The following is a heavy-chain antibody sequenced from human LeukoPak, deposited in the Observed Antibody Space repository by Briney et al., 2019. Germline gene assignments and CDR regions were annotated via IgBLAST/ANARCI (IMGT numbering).Heavy chain of an antibody. V-gene: IGHV1-2*02. Sequence: ASVTVSCKASGYTFTGYYMHWVRQAPGQGLEWMGWINLNSGGTNCAQNFQGRVTMTRDTSISAAYMELSRLGSDDTAIYYCTRVAGGDWYYFDFWGQGTLVTVSS. CDR3: TRVAGGDWYYFDF. CDR2: INLNSGGT. D-gene: IGHD2-21*02. CDR1: GYTFTGYY. J-gene: IGHJ4*02.